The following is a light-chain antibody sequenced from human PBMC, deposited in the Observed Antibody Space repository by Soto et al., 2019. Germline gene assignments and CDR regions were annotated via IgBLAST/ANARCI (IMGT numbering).Light chain of an antibody. V-gene: IGKV3-20*01. CDR1: QSVSSSY. CDR2: GAS. Sequence: EIVLTQSPGTLSLSPGERATLSCRASQSVSSSYLAWYQQKPGQAPRLLIYGASSRATGIPDRFSGSGSGTNFTLTISSLEPEDFAVYYCQQYSKWPPWTFGQGTKVDI. CDR3: QQYSKWPPWT. J-gene: IGKJ1*01.